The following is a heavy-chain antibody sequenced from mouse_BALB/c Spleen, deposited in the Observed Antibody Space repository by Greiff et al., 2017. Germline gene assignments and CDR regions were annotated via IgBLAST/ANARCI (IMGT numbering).Heavy chain of an antibody. D-gene: IGHD2-1*01. J-gene: IGHJ4*01. V-gene: IGHV2-6-7*01. Sequence: QVQLQQSGPGLVAPSQSLSITCTVPGFSLTGYGVNWVRQPPGKGLEWLGMIWGDGSTDYNSALKSRLSISQDNSKSQVFLKMNSLQTDDTARYYCARGYGNYYYAMGYWGQGTSVTVSS. CDR1: GFSLTGYG. CDR2: IWGDGST. CDR3: ARGYGNYYYAMGY.